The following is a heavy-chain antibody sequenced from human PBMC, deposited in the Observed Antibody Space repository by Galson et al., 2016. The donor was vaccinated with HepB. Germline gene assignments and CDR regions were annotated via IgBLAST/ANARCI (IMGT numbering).Heavy chain of an antibody. CDR3: ARGRMGSLIEMALMDV. CDR2: IIPMFGTA. D-gene: IGHD5-24*01. CDR1: GGTFSSYA. J-gene: IGHJ6*02. Sequence: SVKVSCKASGGTFSSYAISWVRQAPGQGLEWMGGIIPMFGTANSAQKFQGRVTITADESTSTAYMELSSLRSEDTAVYYCARGRMGSLIEMALMDVWGQGTTVTVSS. V-gene: IGHV1-69*13.